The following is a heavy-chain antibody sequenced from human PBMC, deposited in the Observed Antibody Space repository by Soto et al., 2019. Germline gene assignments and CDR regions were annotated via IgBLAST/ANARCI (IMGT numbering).Heavy chain of an antibody. Sequence: QITLKESGPTLVKPTQTLTLTCTFSGFSLSTSGVAVGWIRQPPGQALEWLALIYWDDDKRYSPSLKSRITITKDTSKNQVVLTMTNMDPVDTATYYCAHRRREDGSYAFDIWGQGTMVTVSS. J-gene: IGHJ3*02. CDR1: GFSLSTSGVA. CDR2: IYWDDDK. CDR3: AHRRREDGSYAFDI. V-gene: IGHV2-5*02. D-gene: IGHD3-10*01.